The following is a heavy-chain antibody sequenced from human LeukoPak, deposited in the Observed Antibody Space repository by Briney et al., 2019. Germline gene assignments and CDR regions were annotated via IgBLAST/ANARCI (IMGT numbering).Heavy chain of an antibody. J-gene: IGHJ4*02. CDR2: VSHEGSSK. CDR3: AKATGAWPRFFDH. V-gene: IGHV3-30*18. Sequence: HAGGSLRLSCAASGYPFSGFDIHCVRQAPGKGLEWVAFVSHEGSSKFYADSVKGRFGISRDNSKSTTYRQMDGLRAGEPAWYYCAKATGAWPRFFDHWGQGTLVAVSS. CDR1: GYPFSGFD. D-gene: IGHD3-10*01.